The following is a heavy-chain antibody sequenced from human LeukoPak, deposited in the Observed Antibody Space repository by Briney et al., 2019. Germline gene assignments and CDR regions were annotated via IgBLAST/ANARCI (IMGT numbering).Heavy chain of an antibody. CDR3: AKDSLSCSSTSCYEEYYFDY. V-gene: IGHV3-30*02. CDR2: IRYDGSNK. CDR1: GFTFSSYG. Sequence: GGSLRLSCAASGFTFSSYGMHWVRQAPGKGLEWVAFIRYDGSNKYYADSVKGRFTISRDNSKNTLYLQMNSLRAEDTAVYYCAKDSLSCSSTSCYEEYYFDYWGQGTLVTVSS. D-gene: IGHD2-2*01. J-gene: IGHJ4*02.